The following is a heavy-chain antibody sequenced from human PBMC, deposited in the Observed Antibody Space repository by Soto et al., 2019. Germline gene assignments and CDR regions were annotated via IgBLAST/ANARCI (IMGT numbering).Heavy chain of an antibody. D-gene: IGHD1-1*01. V-gene: IGHV4-61*01. CDR1: GGSVSNKTYY. J-gene: IGHJ4*02. Sequence: PSETLSLTCSVSGGSVSNKTYYWSWIRQPPGKRLEWIGYVYYSGTTNYNPSLKSRVTISVDLSKNQFSLRLSSVTAADTAVYYCARATGTLRSRNCDYWGQGSLVTVSS. CDR2: VYYSGTT. CDR3: ARATGTLRSRNCDY.